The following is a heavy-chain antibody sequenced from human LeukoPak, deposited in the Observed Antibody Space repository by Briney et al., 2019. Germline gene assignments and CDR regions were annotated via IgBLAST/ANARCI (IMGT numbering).Heavy chain of an antibody. CDR1: GGSISNYY. J-gene: IGHJ5*02. CDR3: ARGTTIWFDP. CDR2: IYNSGST. D-gene: IGHD1-14*01. V-gene: IGHV4-59*12. Sequence: SETLSLTCSVPGGSISNYYWSWIRQPPGKALEWIGYIYNSGSTNYNPSLQSRLTISVDTSKSQFSLKLSSVTAAVTAVYYCARGTTIWFDPWGQGTLVTVSS.